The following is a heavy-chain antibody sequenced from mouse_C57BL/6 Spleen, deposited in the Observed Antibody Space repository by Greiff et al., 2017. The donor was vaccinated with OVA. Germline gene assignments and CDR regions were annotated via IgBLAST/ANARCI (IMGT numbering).Heavy chain of an antibody. Sequence: VQLQQSGPELVKPGASVKIPCKASGYTFTDYNMDWVKQSHGKSLEWIGDINPNNGGTIYNQKFKGKATLTVDKSSSTAYMELRSLTSEDTAVYYCARSSYYSPLYAMDYWGQGTSVTVSS. J-gene: IGHJ4*01. CDR2: INPNNGGT. D-gene: IGHD2-12*01. CDR1: GYTFTDYN. CDR3: ARSSYYSPLYAMDY. V-gene: IGHV1-18*01.